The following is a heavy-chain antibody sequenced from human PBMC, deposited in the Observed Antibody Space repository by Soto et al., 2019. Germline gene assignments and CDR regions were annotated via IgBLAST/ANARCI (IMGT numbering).Heavy chain of an antibody. V-gene: IGHV5-10-1*01. CDR3: ARLSRASFALDV. Sequence: GEYLKISCKGSGYNFNTDWISWVRQMPGKGLEWMGRIDPTDSYTKYSPSCEGHVNISADKSISPAYLQWSSLKASDSALYYCARLSRASFALDVWGQGTTVTVSS. D-gene: IGHD3-16*01. J-gene: IGHJ6*02. CDR2: IDPTDSYT. CDR1: GYNFNTDW.